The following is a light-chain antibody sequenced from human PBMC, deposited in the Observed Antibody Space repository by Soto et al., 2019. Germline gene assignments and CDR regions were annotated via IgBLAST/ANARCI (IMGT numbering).Light chain of an antibody. CDR3: QSYDSSLSGSYV. J-gene: IGLJ1*01. CDR1: SSNIGAGYD. Sequence: QAVVTQPPSVSGAPGQRLTISCTGSSSNIGAGYDVHWYQRLPGTAPKVLIYSNNNRPSGVPDRFSGSKSGTSASLAITGLQAEDEADYYCQSYDSSLSGSYVFGTGTKLTVL. CDR2: SNN. V-gene: IGLV1-40*01.